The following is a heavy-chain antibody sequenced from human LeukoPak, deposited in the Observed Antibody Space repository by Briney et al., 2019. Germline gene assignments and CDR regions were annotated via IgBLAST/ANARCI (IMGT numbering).Heavy chain of an antibody. CDR3: ARSSAATSGWYLDP. D-gene: IGHD6-19*01. Sequence: ASVKVSCKASGYTFTSYYMHWVRQAPGQGLEWMGIITPSGGATKYAQKFQGRVTMTRDMSTRTIYMEVANLRSEDTAVYYCARSSAATSGWYLDPWGQGTLVTVSS. V-gene: IGHV1-46*01. CDR1: GYTFTSYY. CDR2: ITPSGGAT. J-gene: IGHJ5*02.